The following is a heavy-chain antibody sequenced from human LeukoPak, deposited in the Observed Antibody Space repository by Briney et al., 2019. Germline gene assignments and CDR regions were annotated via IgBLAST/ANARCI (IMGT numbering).Heavy chain of an antibody. CDR3: ARGLTGGDPV. D-gene: IGHD7-27*01. CDR2: ISTSSSYI. Sequence: GGSLRLSCAASGFTFSSYSMNWVRQAPGKGLEWVSSISTSSSYIYYADSVKGRFTISRDNSKNTLYLQMNSLRAEDTAVYYCARGLTGGDPVWGQGTLVTVSS. J-gene: IGHJ4*02. CDR1: GFTFSSYS. V-gene: IGHV3-21*01.